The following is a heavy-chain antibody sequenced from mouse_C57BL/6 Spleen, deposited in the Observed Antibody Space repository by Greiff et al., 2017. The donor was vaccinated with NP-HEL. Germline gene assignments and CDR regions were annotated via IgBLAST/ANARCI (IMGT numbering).Heavy chain of an antibody. D-gene: IGHD2-5*01. CDR1: GYTFTSYW. J-gene: IGHJ4*01. Sequence: QVQLQQPGTELVKPGASVKLSCKASGYTFTSYWMHWVKQRPGQGLEWIGNINPSNGGTNYNEQFKSKATLTVDKSSSTAYMQLSSLTSEDSAVYYGARPSNYVLYAMDYWGQGTSVTVSS. V-gene: IGHV1-53*01. CDR3: ARPSNYVLYAMDY. CDR2: INPSNGGT.